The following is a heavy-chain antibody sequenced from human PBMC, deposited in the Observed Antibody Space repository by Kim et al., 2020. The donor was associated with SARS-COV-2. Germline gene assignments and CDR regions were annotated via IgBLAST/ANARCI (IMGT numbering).Heavy chain of an antibody. Sequence: NSIPSVKSRVGMSVDTSKNQFFLKLNSVTGADTAVYYCARGGPYSAYDVDFWGQGTLVTISS. CDR3: ARGGPYSAYDVDF. D-gene: IGHD5-12*01. J-gene: IGHJ4*02. V-gene: IGHV4-34*01.